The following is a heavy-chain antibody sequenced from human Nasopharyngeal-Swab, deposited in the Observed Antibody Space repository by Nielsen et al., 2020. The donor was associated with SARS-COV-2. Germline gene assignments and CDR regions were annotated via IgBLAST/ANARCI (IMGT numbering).Heavy chain of an antibody. V-gene: IGHV4-30-4*01. CDR3: ARVRGPGFYYYYMDV. Sequence: WIRQAPGKGLEWIGYIYYSGSTYYNPSLKSRVTISVDTSKNQFSLKLSSVTAADTAVYYCARVRGPGFYYYYMDVWGKGTTVTVSS. CDR2: IYYSGST. D-gene: IGHD2-15*01. J-gene: IGHJ6*03.